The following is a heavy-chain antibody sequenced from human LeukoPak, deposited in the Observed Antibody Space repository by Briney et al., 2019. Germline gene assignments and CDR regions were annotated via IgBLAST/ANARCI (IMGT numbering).Heavy chain of an antibody. Sequence: GGSLRLSCAASGFTVSSNYMSWVHQAPGKGLEWVSAISGSGGSTYYADSVKGRFTISRDNSKNTLYLQMNSLRAEDTAVYYCAKDPGRYCSGGSCGYNWFDPWGQGTLVTVSS. CDR1: GFTVSSNY. CDR3: AKDPGRYCSGGSCGYNWFDP. V-gene: IGHV3-23*01. D-gene: IGHD2-15*01. J-gene: IGHJ5*02. CDR2: ISGSGGST.